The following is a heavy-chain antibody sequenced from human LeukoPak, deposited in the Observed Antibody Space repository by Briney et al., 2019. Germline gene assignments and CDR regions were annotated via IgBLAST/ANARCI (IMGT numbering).Heavy chain of an antibody. CDR1: GFTFSSYG. Sequence: GRSLRLSCAASGFTFSSYGMHWIRQAPGKGLEWVAVISYDGSNKYYADSVKGRFTISRDNSKNTLYLQMNSLRAEDTAVYYCAKDRVSSSWPYDAFDIWGQGTMVTVSS. V-gene: IGHV3-30*18. D-gene: IGHD6-13*01. CDR3: AKDRVSSSWPYDAFDI. J-gene: IGHJ3*02. CDR2: ISYDGSNK.